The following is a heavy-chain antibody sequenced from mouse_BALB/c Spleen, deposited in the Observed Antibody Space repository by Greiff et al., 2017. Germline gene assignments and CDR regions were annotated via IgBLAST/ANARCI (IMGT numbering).Heavy chain of an antibody. CDR2: ISDGGSYT. V-gene: IGHV5-4*02. D-gene: IGHD4-1*01. J-gene: IGHJ2*01. CDR3: ARAGGNWDVDY. Sequence: EVKLMESGGGLVKPGGSLKLSCAASGFTFSDYYMYWVRQTPEKRLEWVATISDGGSYTYYPDSVKGRFTISRDNAKNNLYLQMSSLKSEDTAMYYCARAGGNWDVDYWGQGTTLTVSS. CDR1: GFTFSDYY.